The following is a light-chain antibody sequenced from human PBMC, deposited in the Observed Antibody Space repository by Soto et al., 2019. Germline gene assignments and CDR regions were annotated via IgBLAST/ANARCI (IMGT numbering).Light chain of an antibody. J-gene: IGKJ1*01. Sequence: DIQMTQSPSSLSASVGDRVTISCRASQSISNYLNWYQQKPGTAPKLLIYAASSLQSGVPSRFSGSGSGTDFTLNISSLQIEDFATYFCQQSDSTPQTFGQGTKVEIK. CDR1: QSISNY. V-gene: IGKV1-39*01. CDR3: QQSDSTPQT. CDR2: AAS.